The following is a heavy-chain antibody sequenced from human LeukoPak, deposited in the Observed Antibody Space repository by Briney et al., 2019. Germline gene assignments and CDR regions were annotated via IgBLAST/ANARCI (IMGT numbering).Heavy chain of an antibody. CDR3: AKDRSSSGWYSDY. Sequence: ASVKVSCKVSGYTLTELSMHWVRQAPGKGLEWVSVIYSGGSTYYADSVKGRFTISRDNSKNTLYLQMNSLRAEDTAVYYCAKDRSSSGWYSDYWGQGTLVTVSS. CDR2: IYSGGST. CDR1: GYTLTELS. V-gene: IGHV3-53*01. D-gene: IGHD6-19*01. J-gene: IGHJ4*02.